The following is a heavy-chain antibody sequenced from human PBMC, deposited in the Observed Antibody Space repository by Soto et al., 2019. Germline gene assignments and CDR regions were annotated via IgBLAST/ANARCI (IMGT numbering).Heavy chain of an antibody. CDR1: GFTLRNYA. Sequence: DVQLLESGGGLVQPGGSLRLSCAASGFTLRNYAMAWVRQAPGKGLEWVSTIGGGGDSTYYADSVKGRFTISRDNSKNTLYLQMTSLRAEDTAVYYCAKERRDPRTDCSSTSCLGWFDPWGQGTLVTVSA. D-gene: IGHD2-2*01. V-gene: IGHV3-23*01. CDR2: IGGGGDST. CDR3: AKERRDPRTDCSSTSCLGWFDP. J-gene: IGHJ5*02.